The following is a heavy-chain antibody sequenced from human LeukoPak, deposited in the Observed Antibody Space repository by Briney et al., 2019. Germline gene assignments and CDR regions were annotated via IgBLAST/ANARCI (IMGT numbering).Heavy chain of an antibody. CDR2: IRYDGSNK. Sequence: GGSLRLSCAASGFTFSSYGMHWVRQAPGKGLEWVAFIRYDGSNKYYADSVKGRFTISRDNSKNTLYLQMDSLRAEDTAVYYCAKDYYGSGSYCFDYWGQGTLVTVSS. CDR3: AKDYYGSGSYCFDY. D-gene: IGHD3-10*01. J-gene: IGHJ4*02. CDR1: GFTFSSYG. V-gene: IGHV3-30*02.